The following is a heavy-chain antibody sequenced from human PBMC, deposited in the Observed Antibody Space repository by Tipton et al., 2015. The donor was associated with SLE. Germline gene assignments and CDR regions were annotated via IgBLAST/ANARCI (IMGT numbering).Heavy chain of an antibody. CDR2: IYHTGGN. V-gene: IGHV4-39*07. CDR1: GGSISSGSHY. CDR3: ARGELIEGFDP. D-gene: IGHD3-22*01. Sequence: TLSLTCTVSGGSISSGSHYWGWIRQSPGKGLEWIGSIYHTGGNNYNPSLRSRVTISMDTSKSQFSLTLKSVTAADTAVYFCARGELIEGFDPWGQGTLVTVAA. J-gene: IGHJ5*02.